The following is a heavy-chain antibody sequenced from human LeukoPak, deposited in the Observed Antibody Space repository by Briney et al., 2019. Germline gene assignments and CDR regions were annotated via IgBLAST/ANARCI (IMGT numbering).Heavy chain of an antibody. D-gene: IGHD1-1*01. Sequence: ASVKVSCKASGYTFTRYYMHWVRQAPGRGLEWMGIINPSGGSTNYAQKFQGRVTMTRDMSTSTVYMELSRLRSDDTAVYYCARGTTVVVYWGQGTLVTVSS. CDR1: GYTFTRYY. CDR3: ARGTTVVVY. J-gene: IGHJ4*02. CDR2: INPSGGST. V-gene: IGHV1-46*01.